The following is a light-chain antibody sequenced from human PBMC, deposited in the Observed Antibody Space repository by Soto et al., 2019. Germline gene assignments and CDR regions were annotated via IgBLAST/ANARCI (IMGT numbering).Light chain of an antibody. CDR3: QQYNSYPLT. V-gene: IGKV1-16*01. CDR1: QDISNY. Sequence: DIQMTQSPSSLSACVGDRVTITCQASQDISNYLNWYQHKPGKAPKRLIYAASSLQSGVPSRFSGSGSGTEFTLTISSLQPDDFATYYCQQYNSYPLTFGQGTRLEIK. CDR2: AAS. J-gene: IGKJ5*01.